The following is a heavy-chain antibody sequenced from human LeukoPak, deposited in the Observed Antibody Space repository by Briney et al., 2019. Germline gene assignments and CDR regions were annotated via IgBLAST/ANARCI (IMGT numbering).Heavy chain of an antibody. CDR1: GGSFSGYY. D-gene: IGHD3-10*01. CDR3: ARDRYYYGSGNSRVFDY. Sequence: SETLSLTCAVYGGSFSGYYWSWIRQPPGKGLEWIGTVYYSETYYNPSLKSRVTISVDTSKNQFSLKLSSVTAADTAVYYCARDRYYYGSGNSRVFDYWGQGTLVTVSS. V-gene: IGHV4-34*01. CDR2: VYYSET. J-gene: IGHJ4*02.